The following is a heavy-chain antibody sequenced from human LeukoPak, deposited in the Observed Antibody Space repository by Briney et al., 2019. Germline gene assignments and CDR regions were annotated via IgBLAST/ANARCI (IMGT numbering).Heavy chain of an antibody. CDR2: IYYSGST. V-gene: IGHV4-59*01. J-gene: IGHJ6*02. CDR3: ARVMTADYYYYGMDV. CDR1: GGSISSYY. Sequence: SETLSLTCTVSGGSISSYYWSWIRQPPGKGLEWIGYIYYSGSTNYNPSLKSRVTISVDTSKNQFSLKLSSVTAADTAVYYCARVMTADYYYYGMDVWGQGTTVTVSS.